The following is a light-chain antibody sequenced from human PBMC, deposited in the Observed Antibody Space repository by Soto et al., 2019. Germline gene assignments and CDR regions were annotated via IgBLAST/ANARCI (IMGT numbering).Light chain of an antibody. CDR1: PSGLKSSNNKNY. J-gene: IGKJ4*01. CDR2: WAS. CDR3: QQYLDPLHT. Sequence: DIVMTQSPDSLAVSLGERATINCKSSPSGLKSSNNKNYLAWYQQKPGQPPKLLIYWASTRESGVPDRFSGRGSGTDFTLTISSLRADDVAVYYCQQYLDPLHTFGGGTKVEI. V-gene: IGKV4-1*01.